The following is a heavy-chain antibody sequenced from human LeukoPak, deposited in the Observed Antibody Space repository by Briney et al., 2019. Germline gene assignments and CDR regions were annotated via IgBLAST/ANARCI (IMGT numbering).Heavy chain of an antibody. V-gene: IGHV4-59*01. Sequence: PSETLSLTCTVSGGSISSYYWSWIRQPPGKGLEWIGYIYYSGSTNYNPSLKSRVTISVDTSKNQFSLKLSSVTAADTAVYYCARAGERYSYGYPRDFDYWGQGTLVTVSS. CDR3: ARAGERYSYGYPRDFDY. CDR1: GGSISSYY. D-gene: IGHD5-18*01. CDR2: IYYSGST. J-gene: IGHJ4*02.